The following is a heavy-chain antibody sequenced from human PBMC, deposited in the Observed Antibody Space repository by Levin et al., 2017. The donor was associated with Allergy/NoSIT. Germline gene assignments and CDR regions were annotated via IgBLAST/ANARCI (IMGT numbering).Heavy chain of an antibody. V-gene: IGHV4-59*08. CDR2: IDYSGST. D-gene: IGHD6-13*01. CDR1: GISIRSFY. Sequence: GSLRLSCTVSGISIRSFYWGWVRQPPGEGLECIGYIDYSGSTNYNPSLKRRLTISIDTSKNQFSLKLSSVTAADTAVYYCARLSAATFDPWGQGTLVTVSS. CDR3: ARLSAATFDP. J-gene: IGHJ5*02.